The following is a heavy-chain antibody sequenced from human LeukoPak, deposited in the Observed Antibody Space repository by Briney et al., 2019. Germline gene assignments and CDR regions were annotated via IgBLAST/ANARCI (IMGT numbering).Heavy chain of an antibody. CDR1: RVTVSSDY. V-gene: IGHV3-53*01. CDR2: IYSGGGA. Sequence: PGGSLRLSCAASRVTVSSDYMSGGRQAPGKGREWVSVIYSGGGARYADSVKGRVTISRDNSKNTLYLQMNSVRAEDTAVYYCARDPGLRGVRGAFDIWGQGTMVTVSS. D-gene: IGHD4/OR15-4a*01. J-gene: IGHJ3*02. CDR3: ARDPGLRGVRGAFDI.